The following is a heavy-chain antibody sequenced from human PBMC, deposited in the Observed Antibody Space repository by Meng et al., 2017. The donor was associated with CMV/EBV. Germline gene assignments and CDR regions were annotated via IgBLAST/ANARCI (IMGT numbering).Heavy chain of an antibody. CDR1: GFTFSSYE. V-gene: IGHV3-48*03. CDR3: ARGGGITIFGVVIIQLETGVDV. J-gene: IGHJ6*02. D-gene: IGHD3-3*01. CDR2: ISSSGSTI. Sequence: GESLKIPRAASGFTFSSYEMNWVRQAPGKGLEWVSYISSSGSTIYYADSVKGRFTISRDNAENSLCLQMNSLRAEGTAVYYCARGGGITIFGVVIIQLETGVDVWGQGTTVTVSS.